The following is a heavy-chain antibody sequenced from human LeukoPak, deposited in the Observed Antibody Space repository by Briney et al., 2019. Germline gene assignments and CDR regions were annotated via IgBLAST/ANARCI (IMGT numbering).Heavy chain of an antibody. J-gene: IGHJ6*04. V-gene: IGHV3-33*01. D-gene: IGHD3-10*01. CDR3: ARAIRELWFGEMDV. Sequence: GRSLRLSCAASGFTFSSYGMHWVRQAPGKGLEWVAVIWYDGSNKYYADSVKGRLTISRDNSKNTLYLQMNSLRAEDTAVYYCARAIRELWFGEMDVWGKGTTVTVSS. CDR1: GFTFSSYG. CDR2: IWYDGSNK.